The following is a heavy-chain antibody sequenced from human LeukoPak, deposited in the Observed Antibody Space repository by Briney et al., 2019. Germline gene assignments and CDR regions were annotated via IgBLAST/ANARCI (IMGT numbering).Heavy chain of an antibody. V-gene: IGHV4-59*01. J-gene: IGHJ4*02. Sequence: SETLSLTCTVSGGSISSYYWSWIRQPLGKGLEWIGYIYYSGSTNYNPSLKSRVTISVDTSKNQFSLKLSSVTAADTAVYYCARDSYDSSGYYLDYWGQGTLVTVSS. CDR3: ARDSYDSSGYYLDY. CDR2: IYYSGST. CDR1: GGSISSYY. D-gene: IGHD3-22*01.